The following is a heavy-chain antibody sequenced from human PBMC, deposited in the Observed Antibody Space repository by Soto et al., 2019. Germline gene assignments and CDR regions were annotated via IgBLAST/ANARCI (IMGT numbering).Heavy chain of an antibody. CDR1: GFTVSSYY. J-gene: IGHJ3*02. Sequence: EVQLVDTGGGLIQPGGSLRLSCAASGFTVSSYYMSWVRQAPGKGLEWVSVIYSGGSTYYADPVKGRFTISKDNSKNTLYLRINGLRDGDTDVYYCAVWELRIDAVDIWGQERMVAVAS. D-gene: IGHD1-26*01. CDR2: IYSGGST. CDR3: AVWELRIDAVDI. V-gene: IGHV3-53*02.